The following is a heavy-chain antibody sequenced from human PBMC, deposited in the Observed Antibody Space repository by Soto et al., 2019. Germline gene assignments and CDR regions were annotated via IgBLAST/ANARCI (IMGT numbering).Heavy chain of an antibody. CDR3: ARRRDGGSYNAFDI. Sequence: GESLKISCKGSGYTFSNYWIDWVRQMPGKGLEWMGIIYPGDSDTRYSLSFQGQVTISVDKSITTAYLQWSSLKASDTAMYYCARRRDGGSYNAFDIWGQGTMVTVSS. V-gene: IGHV5-51*01. D-gene: IGHD1-26*01. J-gene: IGHJ3*02. CDR2: IYPGDSDT. CDR1: GYTFSNYW.